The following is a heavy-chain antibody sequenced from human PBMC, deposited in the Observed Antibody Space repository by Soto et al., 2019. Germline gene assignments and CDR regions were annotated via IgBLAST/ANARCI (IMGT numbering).Heavy chain of an antibody. CDR2: IFCSGST. Sequence: SETLPLTCTGSGGTISLYYWSLIRQPPGKGLEWSGDIFCSGSTNYNPSLKSRLTISVYTPKNQFSVKLSSVTAADTAVYYCALLPGGSTNIDCWGQRTMVTVSS. J-gene: IGHJ4*02. V-gene: IGHV4-59*01. D-gene: IGHD2-15*01. CDR3: ALLPGGSTNIDC. CDR1: GGTISLYY.